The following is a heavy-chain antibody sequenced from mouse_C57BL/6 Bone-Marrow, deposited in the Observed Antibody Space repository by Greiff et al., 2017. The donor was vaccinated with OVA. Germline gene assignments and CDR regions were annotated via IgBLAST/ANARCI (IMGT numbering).Heavy chain of an antibody. CDR3: ARRDYGSSPFAY. D-gene: IGHD1-1*01. J-gene: IGHJ3*01. CDR1: GFTFSSYG. Sequence: EVNLVESGGDLVKPGGSLKLSCAASGFTFSSYGMSWVRQTPDKRLEWVATISSGGSYTYYPDSVKGRFTISRDNAKNTLYLQMSSLKSEDTAMYYCARRDYGSSPFAYWGQGTLVTVSA. V-gene: IGHV5-6*02. CDR2: ISSGGSYT.